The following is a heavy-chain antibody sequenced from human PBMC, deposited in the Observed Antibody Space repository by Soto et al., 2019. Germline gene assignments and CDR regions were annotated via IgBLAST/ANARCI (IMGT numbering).Heavy chain of an antibody. J-gene: IGHJ6*02. CDR2: IYYSGST. D-gene: IGHD2-2*01. CDR3: ARERVVVVPAASSTPYDHYYGMDV. CDR1: GGSISSGGYY. V-gene: IGHV4-31*03. Sequence: SETLSLTCTVSGGSISSGGYYWSWIRQHPGKGLEWIGYIYYSGSTYYNPSLKSRVTISVDTSKNQFSLKLSSVTAADTAVYYCARERVVVVPAASSTPYDHYYGMDVWGQGTTVTVSS.